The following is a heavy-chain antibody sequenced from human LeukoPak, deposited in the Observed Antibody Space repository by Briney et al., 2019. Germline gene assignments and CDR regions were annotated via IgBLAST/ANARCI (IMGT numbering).Heavy chain of an antibody. D-gene: IGHD2-2*02. V-gene: IGHV1-69*05. CDR2: IIPIFGTA. J-gene: IGHJ4*02. CDR3: AREDGCSSTSCHSYFDY. Sequence: ASVKVSCKASGGTFSSYTISWVRQAPGQGPEWMGGIIPIFGTANYAQKFQGRVTITTDESTSTAYMELSSLRSEDTAVYYCAREDGCSSTSCHSYFDYWGQGTLVTVSS. CDR1: GGTFSSYT.